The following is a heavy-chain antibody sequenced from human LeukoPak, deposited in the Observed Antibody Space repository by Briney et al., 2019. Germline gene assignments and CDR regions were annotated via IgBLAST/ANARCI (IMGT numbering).Heavy chain of an antibody. CDR2: FDPEDGEA. Sequence: ASVKVSCRVSGYTLIELSIHWVRQASGKGLECMGGFDPEDGEAIYAQKFQGRVTMTEDISIDTAYMELSSLRSEDTAVYYCARDNTRKDYDILTGYYASDTFDIWGQGTMVTVSS. J-gene: IGHJ3*02. D-gene: IGHD3-9*01. CDR3: ARDNTRKDYDILTGYYASDTFDI. CDR1: GYTLIELS. V-gene: IGHV1-24*01.